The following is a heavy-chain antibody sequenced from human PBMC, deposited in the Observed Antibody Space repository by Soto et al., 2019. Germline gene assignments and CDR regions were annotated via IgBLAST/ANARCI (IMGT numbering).Heavy chain of an antibody. V-gene: IGHV4-59*01. D-gene: IGHD2-15*01. Sequence: PPGKGLEWIGYIYYSGSTNYNPSLKSRVTISVDTSKNQFSLKLSSVTAADTAVYYCARVICSGGSCYLDYWGQGTLVTVSS. CDR2: IYYSGST. CDR3: ARVICSGGSCYLDY. J-gene: IGHJ4*02.